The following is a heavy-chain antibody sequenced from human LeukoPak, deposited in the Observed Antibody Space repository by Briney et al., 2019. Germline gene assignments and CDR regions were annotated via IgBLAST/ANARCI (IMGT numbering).Heavy chain of an antibody. D-gene: IGHD1-26*01. Sequence: SETLSLTCTVSGGSISSSSYYWGWIRQPPGRGLEWIGSIYYSGSTYYNPSLKSRVTISVDTSRNQFSLKLTSVTAADTAVYYCARGVNSGYFDYCGQGTLVTVSS. CDR2: IYYSGST. J-gene: IGHJ4*02. CDR3: ARGVNSGYFDY. CDR1: GGSISSSSYY. V-gene: IGHV4-39*07.